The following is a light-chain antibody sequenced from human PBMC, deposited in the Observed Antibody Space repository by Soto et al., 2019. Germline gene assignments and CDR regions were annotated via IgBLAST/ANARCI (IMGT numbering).Light chain of an antibody. Sequence: DIQMTQSPSTLSASVGARVTITCRASQSISSWLAWYQQKPGKAPKLLIYDASSLESGVPSRFSGSGSGTEFPLTISSLQPDDFATYYCQQYNSYPGTVGQGTKVEIK. CDR1: QSISSW. J-gene: IGKJ1*01. V-gene: IGKV1-5*01. CDR2: DAS. CDR3: QQYNSYPGT.